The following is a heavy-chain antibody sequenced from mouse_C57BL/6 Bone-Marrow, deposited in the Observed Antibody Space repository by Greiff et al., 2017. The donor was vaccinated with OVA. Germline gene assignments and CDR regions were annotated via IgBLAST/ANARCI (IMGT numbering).Heavy chain of an antibody. CDR3: ARWLLRDY. CDR2: IDPSDSYT. Sequence: QVQLQQPGAELVKPGASVKLSCKASGYTFPSYWMQWVKQRPGQGLEWIGEIDPSDSYTNYNQKFKGKATLTVDTSSSTAYMQLSSLTSEDSAVYYCARWLLRDYWGKGTTLTVSS. CDR1: GYTFPSYW. D-gene: IGHD2-3*01. V-gene: IGHV1-50*01. J-gene: IGHJ2*01.